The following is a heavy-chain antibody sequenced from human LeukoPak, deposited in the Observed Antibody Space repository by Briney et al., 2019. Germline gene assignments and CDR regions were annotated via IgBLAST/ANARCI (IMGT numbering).Heavy chain of an antibody. CDR1: GFTFSDYY. V-gene: IGHV3-11*01. Sequence: GGSLRLSCAASGFTFSDYYMSWIRQAPGKGLEWVSYISSSGSTIYYADSVKGRFTISRDNAKNSLYLQMNSLRAEDTAVCYCARFYRVVRGVVKSIYYYGMDVWGQGTTVTVSS. D-gene: IGHD3-10*01. CDR3: ARFYRVVRGVVKSIYYYGMDV. J-gene: IGHJ6*02. CDR2: ISSSGSTI.